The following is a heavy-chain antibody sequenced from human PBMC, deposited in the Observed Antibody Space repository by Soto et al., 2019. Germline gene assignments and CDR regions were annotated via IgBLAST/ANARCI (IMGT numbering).Heavy chain of an antibody. CDR3: ASDRIAAQGFIL. CDR1: GYTFNSSG. V-gene: IGHV1-18*04. CDR2: ISASSGNT. Sequence: QVQLVQSGAEVKKPGASVKVSCKASGYTFNSSGISWVRQVPGQGLEWMGWISASSGNTNYAQKLQGRVIMTTDTYRSTAYIELRCLRSDDTSVYYFASDRIAAQGFILWGQVSLVTVSS. J-gene: IGHJ5*02. D-gene: IGHD6-6*01.